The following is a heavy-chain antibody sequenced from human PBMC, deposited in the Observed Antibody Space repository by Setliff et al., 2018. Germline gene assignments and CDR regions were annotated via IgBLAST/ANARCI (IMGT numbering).Heavy chain of an antibody. Sequence: PSETLSLTCTVSGGSISSSSYYWGWIRQPPGKGLEWIGSNYYSGSTYYNPSLKSRVTISVDTSKNQFSLKLSSVTAADTAVYYCARDKRQYNFWSGYYGSWGNYFDYWGQGTLVTVSS. CDR2: NYYSGST. V-gene: IGHV4-39*07. J-gene: IGHJ4*02. D-gene: IGHD3-3*01. CDR1: GGSISSSSYY. CDR3: ARDKRQYNFWSGYYGSWGNYFDY.